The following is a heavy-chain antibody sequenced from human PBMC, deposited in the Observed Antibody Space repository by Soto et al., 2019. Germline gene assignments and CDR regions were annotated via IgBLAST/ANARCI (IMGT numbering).Heavy chain of an antibody. CDR1: GYTFTSYD. J-gene: IGHJ5*02. Sequence: GASVKVSGKASGYTFTSYDINWVRQATGQGLEWMGWMNPNSGNAGYAQKFQGRVTMTRNTSISTAYMELSSLRSEDTAVYYCARGPAYYDILTGYYSHWFDPWGQGTLVTVSS. D-gene: IGHD3-9*01. CDR2: MNPNSGNA. V-gene: IGHV1-8*01. CDR3: ARGPAYYDILTGYYSHWFDP.